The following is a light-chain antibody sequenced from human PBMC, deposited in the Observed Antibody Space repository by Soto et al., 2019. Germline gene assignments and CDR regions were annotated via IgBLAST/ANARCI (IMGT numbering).Light chain of an antibody. CDR1: SSDVGGYNY. V-gene: IGLV2-11*01. J-gene: IGLJ1*01. CDR3: CSYAGSYTHYV. Sequence: QSALTQPRSVSGSPGQSLTISCTGTSSDVGGYNYVSWYRQHPGKAPNLMIYDVSKRPSGVPDRFSGSKSGNTASLTISGLQAEDEADYYCCSYAGSYTHYVFGTGTKLTVL. CDR2: DVS.